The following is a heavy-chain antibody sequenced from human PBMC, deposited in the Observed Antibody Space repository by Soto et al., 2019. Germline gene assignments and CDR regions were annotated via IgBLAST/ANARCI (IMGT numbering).Heavy chain of an antibody. CDR3: ARSPDSSGYYPRWYYYGMDV. J-gene: IGHJ6*02. D-gene: IGHD3-22*01. CDR1: GGSISSSNW. CDR2: IYHSGST. Sequence: QVQLQESGPGLVKPSGTLSLTCAVSGGSISSSNWWSWVRQPPGKGLEWIEEIYHSGSTNYNPSLKSRVTISGDKSKNQFSLKLSSVTAADTAVYYCARSPDSSGYYPRWYYYGMDVWGQGTTVTVSS. V-gene: IGHV4-4*02.